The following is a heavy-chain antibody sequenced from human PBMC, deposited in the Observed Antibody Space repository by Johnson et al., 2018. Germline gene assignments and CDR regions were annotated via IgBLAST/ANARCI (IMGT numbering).Heavy chain of an antibody. Sequence: QVRLGQAGGGVDEPGRTLRLSCAASGFTFSSYGMSWVRQAPGKGLEWVAVISYDGSEKYYVDSVKGRFTISRDNAKNSLYMQMKSLRAEDTAVYYCARDQRPYSSGWYVDVFDIWGQGTMVTVSS. J-gene: IGHJ3*02. V-gene: IGHV3-30*03. CDR2: ISYDGSEK. D-gene: IGHD6-19*01. CDR1: GFTFSSYG. CDR3: ARDQRPYSSGWYVDVFDI.